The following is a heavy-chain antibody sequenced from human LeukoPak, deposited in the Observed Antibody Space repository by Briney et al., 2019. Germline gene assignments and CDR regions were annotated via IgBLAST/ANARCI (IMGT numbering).Heavy chain of an antibody. J-gene: IGHJ4*02. D-gene: IGHD3-3*01. CDR1: GGSFSGYY. CDR2: INHSGST. CDR3: ARSSYYDFWLFDY. Sequence: PSETLSLTCAVHGGSFSGYYWSWIRQPPGKGLEWIGEINHSGSTNYNPSLKSRVTISVDTSKNQFSLKLSSVTAADTAVYYCARSSYYDFWLFDYWGQGTLVTVSS. V-gene: IGHV4-34*01.